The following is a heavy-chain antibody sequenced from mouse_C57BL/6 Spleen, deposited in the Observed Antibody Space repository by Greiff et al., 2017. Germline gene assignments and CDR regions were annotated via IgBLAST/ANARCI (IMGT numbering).Heavy chain of an antibody. CDR3: ASPPDYYGSSYGYFDV. CDR1: GYSFTDYN. J-gene: IGHJ1*03. V-gene: IGHV1-39*01. Sequence: VQLQQSGPELVKPGASVKISCKASGYSFTDYNMNWVKQSNGKSLEWIGVINPNYGTTSYNQTLKGKATLTVAQSSSTAYMQLNSLTSEDSAVYYCASPPDYYGSSYGYFDVWGTGTTVTVSS. CDR2: INPNYGTT. D-gene: IGHD1-1*01.